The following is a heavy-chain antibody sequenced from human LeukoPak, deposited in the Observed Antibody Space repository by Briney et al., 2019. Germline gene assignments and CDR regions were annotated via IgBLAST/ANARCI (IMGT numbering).Heavy chain of an antibody. Sequence: ASVKVSCKASGYTFTGYYMHWVRQAPGQGLEWMGWINPNSGDTNYAQKFQGRVTMTRDTSISTAYMELSRLRSDDTAVYYCAREGTTVTTSYYYYMDVWGKGTTVTVSS. J-gene: IGHJ6*03. CDR2: INPNSGDT. D-gene: IGHD4-17*01. V-gene: IGHV1-2*02. CDR1: GYTFTGYY. CDR3: AREGTTVTTSYYYYMDV.